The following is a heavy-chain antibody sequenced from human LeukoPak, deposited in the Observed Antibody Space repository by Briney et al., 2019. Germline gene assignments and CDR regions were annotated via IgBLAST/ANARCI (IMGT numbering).Heavy chain of an antibody. J-gene: IGHJ4*02. CDR2: IYYSGST. V-gene: IGHV4-59*01. CDR3: ARGFSYDYFDY. CDR1: GGSISSYY. Sequence: SETLSLTCTVSGGSISSYYWSWIRQPPGKGLEWIGYIYYSGSTNYNPSLKSRLTISVDTSKNQFSLKLSSVTAADTAVYYCARGFSYDYFDYWGQGTLVTVSS. D-gene: IGHD1-26*01.